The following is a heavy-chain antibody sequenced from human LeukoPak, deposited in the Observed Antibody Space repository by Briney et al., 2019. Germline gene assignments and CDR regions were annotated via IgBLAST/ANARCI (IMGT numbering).Heavy chain of an antibody. D-gene: IGHD4-17*01. CDR2: ISYDGSNK. Sequence: GGSLRLSCAASGFTFSSYAMHWVRQAPGKGLEWVAVISYDGSNKYYADSVKGRFTISRDNSKNTLYLQMNSLGAEDTAVYYCARDPLRYGDPPAYFDYWGQGTLVTVSS. J-gene: IGHJ4*02. V-gene: IGHV3-30*04. CDR1: GFTFSSYA. CDR3: ARDPLRYGDPPAYFDY.